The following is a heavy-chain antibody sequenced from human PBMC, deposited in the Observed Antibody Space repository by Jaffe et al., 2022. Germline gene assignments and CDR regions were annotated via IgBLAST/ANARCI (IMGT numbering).Heavy chain of an antibody. D-gene: IGHD3-3*01. CDR3: AKSDKSITIFGVVLYYFDY. CDR1: GFTFSSYA. J-gene: IGHJ4*02. V-gene: IGHV3-23*01. CDR2: ISGSGGST. Sequence: EVQLLESGGGLVQPGGSLRLSCAASGFTFSSYAMSWVRQAPGKGLEWVSAISGSGGSTYYADSVKGRFTISRDNSKNTLYLQMNSLRAEDTAVYYCAKSDKSITIFGVVLYYFDYWGQGTLVTVSS.